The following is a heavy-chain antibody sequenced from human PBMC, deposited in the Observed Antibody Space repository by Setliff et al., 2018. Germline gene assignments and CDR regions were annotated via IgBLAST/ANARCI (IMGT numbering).Heavy chain of an antibody. D-gene: IGHD2-15*01. J-gene: IGHJ6*02. V-gene: IGHV3-7*01. CDR1: GFTFNTYW. CDR3: ARDFGSSVSYSYYGMDV. CDR2: ITHDGSKT. Sequence: GGSLRLSCAGSGFTFNTYWMTWVRQAPGKGLEWVASITHDGSKTYILDSVKVRLTISRDNTKNSLYLQMNSLIAEDTAVYYCARDFGSSVSYSYYGMDVWGQGTTVTVSS.